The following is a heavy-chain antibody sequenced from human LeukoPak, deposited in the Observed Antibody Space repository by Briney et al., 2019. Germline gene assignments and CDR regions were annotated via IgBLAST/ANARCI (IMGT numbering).Heavy chain of an antibody. Sequence: GESLKITCKGSGYSFTNYWIVWVRQMPGKGLEWMGIIYPGDSDTRYSPSFQGHVTISADKSISTAYLQWSSLKASDTAMYYCARQEALNYYFDCWGQGTLVTVSS. CDR3: ARQEALNYYFDC. CDR2: IYPGDSDT. D-gene: IGHD3-10*01. J-gene: IGHJ4*02. V-gene: IGHV5-51*01. CDR1: GYSFTNYW.